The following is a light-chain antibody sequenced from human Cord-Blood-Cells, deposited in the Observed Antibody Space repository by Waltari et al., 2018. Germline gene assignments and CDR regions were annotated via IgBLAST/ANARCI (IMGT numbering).Light chain of an antibody. V-gene: IGKV1-5*03. J-gene: IGKJ1*01. CDR3: QQYNSYST. CDR1: QSISSW. Sequence: DLQMTQSPSTLSASVGDRVTITCRASQSISSWLAWYQQKPGKAPKLLSYKASSLESGVPSRFSGSGSGTEFTLTISSLQPDDFATYYCQQYNSYSTFGQGTKVEIK. CDR2: KAS.